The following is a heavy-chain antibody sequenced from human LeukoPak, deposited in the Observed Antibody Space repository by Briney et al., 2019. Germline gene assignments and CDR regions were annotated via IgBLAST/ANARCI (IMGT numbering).Heavy chain of an antibody. Sequence: SGGSLRLSCAASGFTFSSYAMSWVRQAPGKGLEWVSGISGSGGSTYYADSVKGRFTISRDNSKNTLYLQMNSLRAEDTAVYYCAKAYYASSGYYYFDYWGQGTLVTVSS. CDR2: ISGSGGST. D-gene: IGHD3-22*01. J-gene: IGHJ4*02. V-gene: IGHV3-23*01. CDR1: GFTFSSYA. CDR3: AKAYYASSGYYYFDY.